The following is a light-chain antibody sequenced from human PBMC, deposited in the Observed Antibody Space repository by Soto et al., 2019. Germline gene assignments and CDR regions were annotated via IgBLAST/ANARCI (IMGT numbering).Light chain of an antibody. J-gene: IGKJ1*01. CDR3: QQYDRLPRT. V-gene: IGKV3-20*01. Sequence: EIVLTQSPGTLSLSPGDGATLSCRASQTVGNNYLAWYQLRPGQAPRLLIHGASSRATGIPDRFSGSGSGREFTLTIGRLETEDFAVYYCQQYDRLPRTFGQGTKVDIK. CDR1: QTVGNNY. CDR2: GAS.